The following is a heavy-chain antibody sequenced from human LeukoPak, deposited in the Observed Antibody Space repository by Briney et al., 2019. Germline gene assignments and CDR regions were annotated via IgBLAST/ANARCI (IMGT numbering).Heavy chain of an antibody. CDR1: GFTFSSYS. J-gene: IGHJ4*02. CDR3: ASEGLVVVAALDY. Sequence: PGGSLRLSCAASGFTFSSYSMNWVRQAPGKGLEWVSSISSSSSYIYYADSVKGRFTISRDNAKNSLYLQMNSLRAEDTAMYYCASEGLVVVAALDYWGQGTLVTVSS. V-gene: IGHV3-21*01. CDR2: ISSSSSYI. D-gene: IGHD2-15*01.